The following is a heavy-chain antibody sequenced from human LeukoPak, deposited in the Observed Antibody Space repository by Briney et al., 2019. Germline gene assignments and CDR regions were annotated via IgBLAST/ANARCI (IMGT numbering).Heavy chain of an antibody. CDR1: GGTFSSYA. Sequence: ASVKVSCKAAGGTFSSYAISWVRQAPGQGLEWMGRIIPIFGTANSAQKFQGRVTITPEESTTTAHMKLRSLSSEDTAVYYCARERDSSGYWGNYFDYWGPRTLVTVSS. CDR2: IIPIFGTA. J-gene: IGHJ4*02. V-gene: IGHV1-69*13. D-gene: IGHD3-22*01. CDR3: ARERDSSGYWGNYFDY.